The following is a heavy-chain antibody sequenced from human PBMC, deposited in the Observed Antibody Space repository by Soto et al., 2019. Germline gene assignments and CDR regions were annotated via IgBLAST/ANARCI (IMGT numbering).Heavy chain of an antibody. V-gene: IGHV3-33*01. D-gene: IGHD3-10*01. CDR2: IWYDGSNK. J-gene: IGHJ4*02. CDR1: GFTFSSYG. Sequence: PGGSLRLSCAASGFTFSSYGMHWVRQAPGKGLEWVAVIWYDGSNKYYADSVKGRFTISRDNSKNTLYLQMNSLRAEDTAVYYCARVRVPSTFRGALDYWGQGTLVTVSS. CDR3: ARVRVPSTFRGALDY.